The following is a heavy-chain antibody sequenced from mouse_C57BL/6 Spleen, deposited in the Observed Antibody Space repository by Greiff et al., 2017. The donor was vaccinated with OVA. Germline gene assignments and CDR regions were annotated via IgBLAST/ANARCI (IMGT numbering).Heavy chain of an antibody. V-gene: IGHV1-80*01. CDR3: ARSSPDGSSAY. CDR2: IYPGDGDT. CDR1: GYAFSSYW. Sequence: QVQLQQSGAELVKPGASVKISCKASGYAFSSYWMNWVKQRPGKGLEWIGQIYPGDGDTNYNGKFQGKATLTADKSSSTAYMQLSSLTSEDSAVDFCARSSPDGSSAYWGQGTLVTVSA. J-gene: IGHJ3*01. D-gene: IGHD2-3*01.